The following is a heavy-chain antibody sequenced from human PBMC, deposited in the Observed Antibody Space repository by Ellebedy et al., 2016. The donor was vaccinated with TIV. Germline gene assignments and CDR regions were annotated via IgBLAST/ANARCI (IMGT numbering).Heavy chain of an antibody. V-gene: IGHV3-53*01. CDR1: GFTVSSNY. CDR2: IYSGGST. Sequence: GGSLRLSCAASGFTVSSNYMSWVRQAPGKGLEWVSVIYSGGSTYYADSVKGRFTISRDNSKNTLYLQMNSLRAEDTAVYYCARDLTGEDAFDIWGQGIMVTVSS. CDR3: ARDLTGEDAFDI. J-gene: IGHJ3*02. D-gene: IGHD7-27*01.